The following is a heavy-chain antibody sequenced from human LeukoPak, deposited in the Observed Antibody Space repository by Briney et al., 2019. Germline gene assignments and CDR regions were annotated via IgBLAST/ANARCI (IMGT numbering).Heavy chain of an antibody. CDR3: ATREKTRFDY. Sequence: GASLKISCKGSGSSFTSYWIGWVRQMPGKGLEWMGIIYPGGSDTSYSTSFQGQVTISADKSISTAYLQWSSLKASDTAMYYCATREKTRFDYWGQGTLVTVSS. CDR1: GSSFTSYW. V-gene: IGHV5-51*01. J-gene: IGHJ4*02. CDR2: IYPGGSDT. D-gene: IGHD4-11*01.